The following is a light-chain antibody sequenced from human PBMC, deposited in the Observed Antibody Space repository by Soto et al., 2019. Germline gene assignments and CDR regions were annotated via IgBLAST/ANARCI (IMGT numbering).Light chain of an antibody. CDR3: EQYAGSPRK. CDR1: QSVKNSY. V-gene: IGKV3-20*01. CDR2: GVS. Sequence: IVLKHSPGTLSLSPGEIAALSCRSIQSVKNSYLAWYHQKPGQSPRLVIYGVSNRATGIPNRFSGGGFGKDFTLTISRLEPEDFEVYYCEQYAGSPRKFGQGTKVDIK. J-gene: IGKJ1*01.